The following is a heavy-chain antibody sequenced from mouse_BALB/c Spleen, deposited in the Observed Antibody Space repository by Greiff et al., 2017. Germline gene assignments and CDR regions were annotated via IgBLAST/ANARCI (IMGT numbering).Heavy chain of an antibody. CDR1: GYTFTSYW. CDR2: IYPGSGST. CDR3: VGGYGVYAMDY. J-gene: IGHJ4*01. V-gene: IGHV1S22*01. D-gene: IGHD2-10*02. Sequence: LQQPGSELVRPGASVKLSCKASGYTFTSYWMHWVKQRHGQGLEWIGNIYPGSGSTNYDEKFKSKGTLTVDTSSSTAYMHLSSLTSEDSAVYYCVGGYGVYAMDYWGQGTSVTVSS.